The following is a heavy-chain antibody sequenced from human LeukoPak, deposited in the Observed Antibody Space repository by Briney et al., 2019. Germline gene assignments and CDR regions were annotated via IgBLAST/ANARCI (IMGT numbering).Heavy chain of an antibody. V-gene: IGHV1-2*02. J-gene: IGHJ4*02. CDR1: GYTFTSYY. Sequence: ASVKVSCKASGYTFTSYYMHWVRQAPGQGLEWMGWINPNSSGTNYAQKFQGRVTMTRDTSISTAYMELSRLRSDDTVVYYCARLFTMVRGVRDYWGQGTLVTVSS. CDR2: INPNSSGT. D-gene: IGHD3-10*01. CDR3: ARLFTMVRGVRDY.